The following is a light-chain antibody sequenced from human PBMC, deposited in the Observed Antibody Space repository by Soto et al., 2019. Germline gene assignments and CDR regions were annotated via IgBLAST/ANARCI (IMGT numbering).Light chain of an antibody. V-gene: IGLV2-14*01. Sequence: SVLTQPGSVSGSPGQSITISCAGTRDDIGAYDYVSWYQQHPGNAPKLLVYEVTNRPSGVSDRFSGSKSGNTTSLTISGLQAEDEADYYCNSYTNSSAVVFGGGTKVTVL. J-gene: IGLJ2*01. CDR2: EVT. CDR1: RDDIGAYDY. CDR3: NSYTNSSAVV.